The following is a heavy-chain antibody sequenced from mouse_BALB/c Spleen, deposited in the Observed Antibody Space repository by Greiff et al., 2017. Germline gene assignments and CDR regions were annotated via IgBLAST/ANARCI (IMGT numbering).Heavy chain of an antibody. V-gene: IGHV3-6*02. CDR1: GYSITSGYY. CDR3: ARGDGYKAWFAY. D-gene: IGHD2-3*01. Sequence: EVQLQESGPGLVKPSQSLSLTCSVTGYSITSGYYWNWIRQFPGNKLEWMGYISYDGSNNYNPSLKNRISITRDTSKNQFFLKLNSVTTEDTATYYCARGDGYKAWFAYWGQGTLVTVSA. CDR2: ISYDGSN. J-gene: IGHJ3*01.